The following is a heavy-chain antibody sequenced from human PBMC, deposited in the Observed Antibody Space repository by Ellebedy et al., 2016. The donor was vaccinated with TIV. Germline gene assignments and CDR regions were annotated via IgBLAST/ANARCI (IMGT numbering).Heavy chain of an antibody. V-gene: IGHV3-20*04. J-gene: IGHJ6*02. CDR1: GFTFDDYG. Sequence: GESLKISCAASGFTFDDYGMSWVRQAPGKGLEWVSGINWNGGSTGYADSVKGRFTISRDNAKNSLYLQMNSLRAEYTALYSCARDYYDSSGYLYGMDVWGQGTTVTVSS. CDR2: INWNGGST. CDR3: ARDYYDSSGYLYGMDV. D-gene: IGHD3-22*01.